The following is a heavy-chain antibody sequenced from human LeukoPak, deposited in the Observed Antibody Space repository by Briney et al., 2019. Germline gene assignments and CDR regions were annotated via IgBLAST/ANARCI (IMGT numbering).Heavy chain of an antibody. CDR2: INHSGST. CDR3: ARGRVSSGWYPDFDY. J-gene: IGHJ4*02. D-gene: IGHD6-19*01. V-gene: IGHV4-34*01. CDR1: GGSFSGYY. Sequence: KPSETLFLTCAVYGGSFSGYYWGWIRQPPGKGLGLIWEINHSGSTNYNPSLKSRVTISVDTSKNQFSLKLSSVTAADTAVYYCARGRVSSGWYPDFDYWGQGTLVTVSS.